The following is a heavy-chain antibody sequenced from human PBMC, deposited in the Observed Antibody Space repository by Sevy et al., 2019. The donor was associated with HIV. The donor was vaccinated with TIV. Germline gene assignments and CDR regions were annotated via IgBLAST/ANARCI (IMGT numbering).Heavy chain of an antibody. CDR3: ARGGGYCGGDCYSIDY. Sequence: GGSLGLSCAASGFTFFAYTMHWVRQAPGKGLEWVALIWYDGTIKYYADSVKGRFTISRDNSKDTLFLQMNSLTPEDTAVYYCARGGGYCGGDCYSIDYWGQGALVTVSS. V-gene: IGHV3-30*04. CDR1: GFTFFAYT. J-gene: IGHJ4*02. D-gene: IGHD2-21*02. CDR2: IWYDGTIK.